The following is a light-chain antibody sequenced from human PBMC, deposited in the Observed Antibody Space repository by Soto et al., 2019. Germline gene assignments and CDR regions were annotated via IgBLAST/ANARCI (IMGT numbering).Light chain of an antibody. CDR1: SSNIGSYY. CDR2: RNN. Sequence: QSVLTQPPSASGTPGQRVTISCSGGSSNIGSYYVYWYQHLPGTAPKLLIYRNNQRPSGVPDRFSGSKSGTSASLAISGLRSEDETDYYCATWDASLNGPLFGGGTKLTVL. J-gene: IGLJ2*01. V-gene: IGLV1-47*01. CDR3: ATWDASLNGPL.